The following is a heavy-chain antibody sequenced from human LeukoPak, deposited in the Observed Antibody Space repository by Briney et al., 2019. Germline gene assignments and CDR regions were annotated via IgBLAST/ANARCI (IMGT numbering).Heavy chain of an antibody. CDR3: ARGYCSGGSCYSGTRNWFDP. CDR2: IYHSGST. Sequence: ASETLSLTCAVSGGSISSGGYSWRWIRQPPGKGLEWIGYIYHSGSTYYNPSLKSRVTISVDRSKSQFSLKLSSVTAADTAVYYCARGYCSGGSCYSGTRNWFDPWGQGTLVTVSS. J-gene: IGHJ5*02. V-gene: IGHV4-30-2*01. D-gene: IGHD2-15*01. CDR1: GGSISSGGYS.